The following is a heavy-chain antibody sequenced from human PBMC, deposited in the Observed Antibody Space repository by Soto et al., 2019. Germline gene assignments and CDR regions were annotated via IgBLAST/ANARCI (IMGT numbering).Heavy chain of an antibody. D-gene: IGHD6-13*01. Sequence: ASVKVSCKASGYSFINFDISWVRQAAGQGPEWLGWMNPGSGKTGYTSKFQGRVAMTRDASTATSHLDLTSLTSDDTAVYYCARMASAGTLNWFDPWGPGTLVTVSS. V-gene: IGHV1-8*02. J-gene: IGHJ5*02. CDR3: ARMASAGTLNWFDP. CDR1: GYSFINFD. CDR2: MNPGSGKT.